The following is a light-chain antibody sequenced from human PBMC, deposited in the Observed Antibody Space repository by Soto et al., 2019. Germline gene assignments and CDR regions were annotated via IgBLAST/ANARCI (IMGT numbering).Light chain of an antibody. J-gene: IGKJ3*01. Sequence: EIVLTQSPATLSLSPGERATLSCRASQSVRSDLAWYQQKPGQAPRLLIYGAFNRATGIPARFSGSGSGTDFTLIISSLETEDFAVYFCQQRGNWPTFGPGTKVDIK. V-gene: IGKV3-11*01. CDR2: GAF. CDR1: QSVRSD. CDR3: QQRGNWPT.